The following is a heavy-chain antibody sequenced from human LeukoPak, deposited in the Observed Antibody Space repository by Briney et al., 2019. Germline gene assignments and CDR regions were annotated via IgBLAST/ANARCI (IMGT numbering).Heavy chain of an antibody. J-gene: IGHJ4*02. CDR3: ARGSFHSSWTFDY. CDR2: ISYDGRDK. Sequence: GGSLRLSCAASGFTFSSFIMHWVRQAPGKGLEWVAFISYDGRDKYYADSVKGRFTFSRGNSENTLYLQMNSLRAEDTAVYYCARGSFHSSWTFDYWGQGTLVTVSS. CDR1: GFTFSSFI. D-gene: IGHD6-13*01. V-gene: IGHV3-30*04.